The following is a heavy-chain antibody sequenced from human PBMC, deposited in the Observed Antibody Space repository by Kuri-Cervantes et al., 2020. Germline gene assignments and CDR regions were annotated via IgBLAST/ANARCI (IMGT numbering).Heavy chain of an antibody. Sequence: GESLKISCAASGFTFSNAWMSWVRQAPGKGLEWVGRIKSKTDGGTTDYAAPVKGRFTISRDNSKNTLYLQMNSLRAEDTAVYYCANAGDAPAAIDYYYGMDVWGQGTTVTVSS. J-gene: IGHJ6*02. CDR2: IKSKTDGGTT. CDR3: ANAGDAPAAIDYYYGMDV. CDR1: GFTFSNAW. D-gene: IGHD2-2*01. V-gene: IGHV3-15*01.